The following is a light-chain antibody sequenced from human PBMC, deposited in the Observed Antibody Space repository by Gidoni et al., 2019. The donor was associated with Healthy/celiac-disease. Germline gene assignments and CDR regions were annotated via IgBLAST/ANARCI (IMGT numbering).Light chain of an antibody. J-gene: IGKJ4*01. CDR3: QQHNNWPPLS. V-gene: IGKV3-15*01. CDR2: GAS. Sequence: ELVLTQSPATLSVSPGARATLSCRASQTVSSNLAWYQQKPGQPPRLLIYGASTRAPGIPARCSGSGSGTEFTLTISSLQSEDFAVYYCQQHNNWPPLSFGGGTKVEIK. CDR1: QTVSSN.